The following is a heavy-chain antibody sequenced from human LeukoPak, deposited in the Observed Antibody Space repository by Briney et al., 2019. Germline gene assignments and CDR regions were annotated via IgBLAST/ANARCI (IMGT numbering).Heavy chain of an antibody. V-gene: IGHV3-23*01. CDR2: ISGSGGGT. CDR3: AKRGVVIRVVLVGFHKEAYYFDS. CDR1: GITLSNYG. D-gene: IGHD3-10*01. J-gene: IGHJ4*02. Sequence: GGSLRLSCTVSGITLSNYGMSWVRQAPGKGLEWVAGISGSGGGTNYADSVKGRFTISRDNPKNTLYLQMNSLRAEDTAVYFCAKRGVVIRVVLVGFHKEAYYFDSWGQGALVTVSS.